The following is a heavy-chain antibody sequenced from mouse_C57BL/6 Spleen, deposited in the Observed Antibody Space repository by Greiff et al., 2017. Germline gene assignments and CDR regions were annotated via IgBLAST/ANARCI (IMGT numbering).Heavy chain of an antibody. J-gene: IGHJ2*01. CDR2: IDPETGGT. CDR3: TRCPYYCYFDY. Sequence: ESGAELVRPGASVTLSCKASGYTFTDYEMHWVKQTPVHGLEWIGAIDPETGGTAYNQKFKGKAILTADKSSSTAYMELSSLTSEDSAVYYCTRCPYYCYFDYWGQGTTLTVSS. D-gene: IGHD1-1*01. CDR1: GYTFTDYE. V-gene: IGHV1-15*01.